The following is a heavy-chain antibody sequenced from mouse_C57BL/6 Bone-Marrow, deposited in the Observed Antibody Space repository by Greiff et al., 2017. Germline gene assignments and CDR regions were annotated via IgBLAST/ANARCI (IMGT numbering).Heavy chain of an antibody. J-gene: IGHJ2*01. CDR1: GYAFSSSW. CDR3: ARPLGYFDY. D-gene: IGHD2-10*02. Sequence: VKLVESGPELVKPGASVKISCKASGYAFSSSWMNWVKQRPGRGLEWIGRISPGDGDTNYNGKFKGKATLTADKPSSTAYMQLSSLPSEDSAVYFCARPLGYFDYWGQGTTLTVSS. CDR2: ISPGDGDT. V-gene: IGHV1-82*01.